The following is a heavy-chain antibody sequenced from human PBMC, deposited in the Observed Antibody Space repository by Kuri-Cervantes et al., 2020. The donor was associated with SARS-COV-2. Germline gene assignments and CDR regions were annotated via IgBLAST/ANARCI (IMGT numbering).Heavy chain of an antibody. CDR1: GFTFSSYG. Sequence: SQTLSLTCAASGFTFSSYGMHWIRQSPGKGLEWIGNVYHSGAAYYNPSLRSRVTMAVDTSKSQYSLRLTSVTAADTAVYYCARHRRTGQQGGFGYWGQGTQVTVSS. CDR2: VYHSGAA. CDR3: ARHRRTGQQGGFGY. J-gene: IGHJ4*02. V-gene: IGHV4-59*04. D-gene: IGHD3-16*01.